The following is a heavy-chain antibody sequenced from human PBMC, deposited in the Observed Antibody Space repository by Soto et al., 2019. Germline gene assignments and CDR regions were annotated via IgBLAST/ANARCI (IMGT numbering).Heavy chain of an antibody. Sequence: GASVKVSCKASGGTFSSYTISWVRQAPGQGLEWMGRINPILGIANYAQKFQGRVTITADESTSTAYMELRSLRAEDTAVYYCARDGYSYATQWDYYYYGMDVWGQGTTVTVSS. CDR3: ARDGYSYATQWDYYYYGMDV. CDR1: GGTFSSYT. V-gene: IGHV1-69*04. J-gene: IGHJ6*02. CDR2: INPILGIA. D-gene: IGHD5-18*01.